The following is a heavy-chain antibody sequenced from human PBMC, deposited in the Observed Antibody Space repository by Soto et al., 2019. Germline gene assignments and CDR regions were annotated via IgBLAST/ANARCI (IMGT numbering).Heavy chain of an antibody. CDR2: IYHSGST. V-gene: IGHV4-4*02. CDR1: SGSISSSNW. D-gene: IGHD4-17*01. J-gene: IGHJ3*02. CDR3: ARDPLRTNDAFDI. Sequence: QVQLQESGPGLVKPSGTLSLTCAVSSGSISSSNWWSWVRQPPGKGLEWIGEIYHSGSTNYNPSLKRRVTISVDKSKNQFSLKLSSVTAADTAVSYCARDPLRTNDAFDIWGQGTMVTVSS.